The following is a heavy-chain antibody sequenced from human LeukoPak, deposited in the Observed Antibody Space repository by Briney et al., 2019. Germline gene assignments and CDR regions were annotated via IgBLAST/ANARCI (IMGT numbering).Heavy chain of an antibody. J-gene: IGHJ4*02. CDR2: INHSGST. CDR3: AIGPRSVLRSSPLDY. V-gene: IGHV4-34*01. Sequence: SETLSLTCAVYGGSFSGYYWSWIRQPPGKGLEWIGEINHSGSTNYNPSLKSRVTISVDTSKNQFYLKRRSVAAAAAAVYYCAIGPRSVLRSSPLDYWGQGTLVTVSS. D-gene: IGHD3-3*01. CDR1: GGSFSGYY.